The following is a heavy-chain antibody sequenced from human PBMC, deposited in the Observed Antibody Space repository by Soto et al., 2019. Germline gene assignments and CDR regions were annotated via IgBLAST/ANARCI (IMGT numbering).Heavy chain of an antibody. J-gene: IGHJ4*02. D-gene: IGHD3-10*01. CDR2: INSDGSSP. CDR1: GFSFSSYW. V-gene: IGHV3-74*01. CDR3: AREEGYGSGRYFDY. Sequence: GVSLRLSCAASGFSFSSYWMHWVRQAPGKGLVWVSHINSDGSSPTYADSVKGRFTISRDNAKNTLYLQMNSLRAEDSAVYYCAREEGYGSGRYFDYWGLGTLVTVSS.